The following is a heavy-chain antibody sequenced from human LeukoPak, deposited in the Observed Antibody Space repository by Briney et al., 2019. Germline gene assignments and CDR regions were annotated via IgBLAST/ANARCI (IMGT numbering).Heavy chain of an antibody. V-gene: IGHV3-21*01. D-gene: IGHD3-10*01. J-gene: IGHJ4*02. Sequence: GGSLRLSCAASGFTFSSYSMNWVRPAPGKGLEWVSSISSGSSYIYYADSVKGRFTISRDNAKSSLYLQMNSLRAEDTAVYYCARASVRGITMVRGVIITSFDYWGQGTLVTVSS. CDR3: ARASVRGITMVRGVIITSFDY. CDR1: GFTFSSYS. CDR2: ISSGSSYI.